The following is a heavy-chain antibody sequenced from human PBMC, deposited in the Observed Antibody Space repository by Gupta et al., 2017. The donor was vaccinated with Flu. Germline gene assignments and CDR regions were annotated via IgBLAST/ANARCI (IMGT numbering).Heavy chain of an antibody. CDR2: IYHDGSNY. CDR1: ASTFRTYG. D-gene: IGHD1/OR15-1a*01. J-gene: IGHJ6*02. Sequence: HSRGGLVQPGRSLRLSSAASASTFRTYGIHSVRQAPGKGLEWVAVIYHDGSNYYHADSVKGRFTISRDNSKNTLYLQMSRLRTEDTAVYYCAKEWTWNNNNFGMNVWGQGTTVTVSS. V-gene: IGHV3-30*18. CDR3: AKEWTWNNNNFGMNV.